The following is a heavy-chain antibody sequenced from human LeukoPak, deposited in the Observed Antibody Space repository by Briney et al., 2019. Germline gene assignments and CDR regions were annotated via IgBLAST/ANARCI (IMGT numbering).Heavy chain of an antibody. CDR3: AKDSPYYDFWSGPMGPIDY. D-gene: IGHD3-3*01. Sequence: GGSLRLSCAASGFTFSSYAMHWVRQAPGKGLEWVAVISYDGSNKYYADSVKGRFTISRDNSKNTLYLQMNSLRAEDTAVYYCAKDSPYYDFWSGPMGPIDYWGQGTPVTVSS. J-gene: IGHJ4*02. CDR2: ISYDGSNK. V-gene: IGHV3-30-3*01. CDR1: GFTFSSYA.